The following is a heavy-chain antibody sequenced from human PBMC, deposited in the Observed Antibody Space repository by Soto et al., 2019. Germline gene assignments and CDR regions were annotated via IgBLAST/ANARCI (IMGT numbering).Heavy chain of an antibody. CDR1: GDTFNFYS. V-gene: IGHV1-69*02. CDR2: VNPILSMS. CDR3: ATSYGSGYRAFDS. D-gene: IGHD3-10*01. J-gene: IGHJ4*02. Sequence: QVQLVRSGADVQRPGSSVRVSCKASGDTFNFYSINWVRQAPGLGLQWMGRVNPILSMSNYAPRFQGRVTMTADKSTSTAYMERSSLRSEDTAMYYCATSYGSGYRAFDSWGQGALVTVSS.